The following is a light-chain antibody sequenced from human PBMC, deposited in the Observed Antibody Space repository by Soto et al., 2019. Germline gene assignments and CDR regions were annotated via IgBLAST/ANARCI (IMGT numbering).Light chain of an antibody. CDR1: QSVSSY. Sequence: EFVLTQSQATLSLSPGERATLSCRASQSVSSYLAWYQQKPGQAPRLLIYGASSRATGIPDRFSGSGSGTDFTLTISRLEPEDFAVYYCQQYGSSPLWTFGQGTKVDIK. CDR2: GAS. J-gene: IGKJ1*01. V-gene: IGKV3-20*01. CDR3: QQYGSSPLWT.